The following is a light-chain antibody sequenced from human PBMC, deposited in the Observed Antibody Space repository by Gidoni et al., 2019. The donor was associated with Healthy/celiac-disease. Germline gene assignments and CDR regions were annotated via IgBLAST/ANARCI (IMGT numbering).Light chain of an antibody. CDR3: QQYYSTLTWT. Sequence: DIVMTQSPDSLAVSLGERATINCKSSPSVLYSSNDKNYLAWYQQKPGRPPKLLIYWASTRESGVPDRFSGSGSGTDFTLTISSLQAEDVAVYYCQQYYSTLTWTFGQGTKVEIK. J-gene: IGKJ1*01. V-gene: IGKV4-1*01. CDR1: PSVLYSSNDKNY. CDR2: WAS.